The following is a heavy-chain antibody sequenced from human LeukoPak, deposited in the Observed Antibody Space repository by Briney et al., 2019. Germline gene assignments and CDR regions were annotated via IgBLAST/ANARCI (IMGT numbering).Heavy chain of an antibody. J-gene: IGHJ4*02. V-gene: IGHV3-74*01. CDR2: IKSDGSSK. D-gene: IGHD5-12*01. Sequence: GGSLRLSRAASGFTFRSYWMHWVRQGPGKGLEWVARIKSDGSSKTYADSVKGRFTISRDNAKNTLYLQMNSLRVEDTAVYYCARDNRGGSGYDFDYWGQGTLVTVSS. CDR3: ARDNRGGSGYDFDY. CDR1: GFTFRSYW.